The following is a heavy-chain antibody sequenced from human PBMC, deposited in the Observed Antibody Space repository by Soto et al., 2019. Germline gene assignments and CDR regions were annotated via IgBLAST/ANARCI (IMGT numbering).Heavy chain of an antibody. V-gene: IGHV3-21*01. CDR2: ISGSSGFT. J-gene: IGHJ4*02. CDR3: AGEGGSSWSHFDS. CDR1: GFTFSNFR. D-gene: IGHD6-13*01. Sequence: EVQLVESGGGLVKPGGSLRLSCAASGFTFSNFRMNWVRQAPGKGLQWVSSISGSSGFTYYADSVKGRFTISRDNAKNSLYLQMNSLRVGDTAVYYCAGEGGSSWSHFDSWGQGTLVTV.